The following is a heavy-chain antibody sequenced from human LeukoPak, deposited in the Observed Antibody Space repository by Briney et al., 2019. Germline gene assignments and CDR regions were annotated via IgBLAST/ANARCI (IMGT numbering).Heavy chain of an antibody. D-gene: IGHD3-10*01. CDR2: INHSGST. CDR3: ASATQLAYYYGSGSLDY. J-gene: IGHJ4*02. Sequence: SETLSLTCAVYGGSFSGYYWSWIRQPPGEGLEWIGEINHSGSTNYNPSLKSRVTISVDTSKNQFSLKLSSVTAADTAVYYCASATQLAYYYGSGSLDYWGQGTLVTVSS. V-gene: IGHV4-34*01. CDR1: GGSFSGYY.